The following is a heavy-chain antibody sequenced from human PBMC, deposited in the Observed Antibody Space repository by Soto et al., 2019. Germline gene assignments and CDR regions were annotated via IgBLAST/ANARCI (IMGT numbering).Heavy chain of an antibody. CDR3: ARRIYYYDSSGYPQVTPYDAFEI. CDR1: RCSFTSYW. Sequence: GGTLKISCNGSRCSFTSYWIVWVSQMPGKGLEWMRIIYPGDYDTRYSPSFQGQETISANKSIRTPYLQWSSLKASYTDMYYCARRIYYYDSSGYPQVTPYDAFEIWGQGTMFTVS. D-gene: IGHD3-22*01. CDR2: IYPGDYDT. J-gene: IGHJ3*02. V-gene: IGHV5-51*01.